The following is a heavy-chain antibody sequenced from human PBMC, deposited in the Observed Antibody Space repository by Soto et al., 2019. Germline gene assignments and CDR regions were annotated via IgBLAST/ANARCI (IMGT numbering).Heavy chain of an antibody. CDR3: AKDPNSSGSYYYGMDV. D-gene: IGHD6-19*01. CDR1: GFTFSSYA. Sequence: PGGSLRLSCAASGFTFSSYAMSWVRQAPGKGLGWVSAISGSGGSTYYADSVKGRFTISRDNSKNTLYLQMNSLRAEDTAVYYCAKDPNSSGSYYYGMDVWGQGTTVTVSS. V-gene: IGHV3-23*01. CDR2: ISGSGGST. J-gene: IGHJ6*02.